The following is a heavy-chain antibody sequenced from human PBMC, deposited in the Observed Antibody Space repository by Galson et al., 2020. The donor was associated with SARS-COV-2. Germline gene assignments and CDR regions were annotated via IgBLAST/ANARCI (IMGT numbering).Heavy chain of an antibody. D-gene: IGHD3-10*01. CDR1: GFTFSSYA. Sequence: GGSLRLSCAASGFTFSSYAMHWVRQAPGKGLEWVAVISYDGSNKYYADSVKGRFTISRDNSKNTLYLQMNSLRAEDTAVYYCGSGSYWQKXDYWGQGTLVTVSS. V-gene: IGHV3-30*04. CDR2: ISYDGSNK. J-gene: IGHJ4*02. CDR3: GSGSYWQKXDY.